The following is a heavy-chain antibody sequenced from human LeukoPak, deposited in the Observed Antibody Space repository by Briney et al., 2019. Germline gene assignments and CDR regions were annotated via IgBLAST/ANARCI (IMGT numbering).Heavy chain of an antibody. CDR2: INSDGSST. CDR3: AREEERSTSCYGCLY. D-gene: IGHD2-2*01. Sequence: PGGSLRLSCAASGFTFSSYWMHWVRQAPGKGLVWVSRINSDGSSTSYADSVKGRFTISRDNAKNTLYLQMNSLRAEDTAVYYCAREEERSTSCYGCLYWGQGTLVTVSS. J-gene: IGHJ4*02. CDR1: GFTFSSYW. V-gene: IGHV3-74*01.